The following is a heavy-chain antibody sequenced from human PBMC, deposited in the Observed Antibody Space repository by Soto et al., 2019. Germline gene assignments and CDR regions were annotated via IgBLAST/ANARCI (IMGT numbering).Heavy chain of an antibody. V-gene: IGHV1-69*08. CDR1: GDTFSSYA. CDR3: ARRRYCGYDCYHKHYYGMDV. J-gene: IGHJ6*02. CDR2: IITVLGTT. D-gene: IGHD2-21*01. Sequence: QVQLVQSGAELKKTGSSVKVSCRASGDTFSSYAVNWVRQAPGRGLEWMGRIITVLGTTDYAQNFKGRLTLTAEKSTKTVYMELSSLRSEYTAVYYCARRRYCGYDCYHKHYYGMDVWGQGTTVTVAS.